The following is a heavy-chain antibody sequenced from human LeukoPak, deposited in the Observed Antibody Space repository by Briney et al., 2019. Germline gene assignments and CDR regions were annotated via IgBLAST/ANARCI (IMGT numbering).Heavy chain of an antibody. CDR3: ARLNYYGSGSYYPQIDY. Sequence: ASVKVSCKASGYTFTSYDINWVRQATGQGLEWMGWMNPNSGNTGYAQKFQGRVTMTRNTSISTAYMELSSLRSEDTAVYYCARLNYYGSGSYYPQIDYWGQGTLVTVSS. D-gene: IGHD3-10*01. CDR1: GYTFTSYD. CDR2: MNPNSGNT. J-gene: IGHJ4*02. V-gene: IGHV1-8*01.